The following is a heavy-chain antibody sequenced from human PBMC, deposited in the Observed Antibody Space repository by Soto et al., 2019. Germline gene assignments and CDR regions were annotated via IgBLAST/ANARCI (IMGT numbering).Heavy chain of an antibody. Sequence: GGSLRLSCAASGFTFSSYWMHWVRQAPGKGLVWVSRINSDGSSTSYADSVKGRFTISRDNAKNTLYLQMNSLRAEDTAVYYCARNTYYDFWSGYSPKETYYYYMDVWGKGTTVTVSS. CDR1: GFTFSSYW. CDR2: INSDGSST. V-gene: IGHV3-74*01. D-gene: IGHD3-3*01. J-gene: IGHJ6*03. CDR3: ARNTYYDFWSGYSPKETYYYYMDV.